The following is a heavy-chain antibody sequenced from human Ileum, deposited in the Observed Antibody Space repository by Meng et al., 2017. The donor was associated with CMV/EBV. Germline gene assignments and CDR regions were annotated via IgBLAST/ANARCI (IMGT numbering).Heavy chain of an antibody. D-gene: IGHD6-19*01. V-gene: IGHV4-39*07. CDR3: ARDQMQFYSSFSKGYFDY. Sequence: QLQLPESGPGLVKPSETLSLTCTASGDSISSSSYYWGWIRQSPGKGLEWIGTIYYTESTYYNPSLSSRVTMSLDTSTNQFSLQLTSVTAADTAIYYCARDQMQFYSSFSKGYFDYWGRGTLVTVSS. CDR1: GDSISSSSYY. J-gene: IGHJ4*02. CDR2: IYYTEST.